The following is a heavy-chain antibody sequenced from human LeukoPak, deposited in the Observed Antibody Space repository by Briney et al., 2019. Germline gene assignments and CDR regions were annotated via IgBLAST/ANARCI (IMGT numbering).Heavy chain of an antibody. CDR3: VRRNYVSGRIDP. Sequence: SETLSLTCAVSGGSISSSDYLWAWVRQPPGKGLEWIGDFYYNGVTSYDPSLKSRVTISVDTSKNQFSLNLTSVTAADTAVYHCVRRNYVSGRIDPWGQGTLVTVSS. CDR1: GGSISSSDYL. D-gene: IGHD3-16*01. CDR2: FYYNGVT. J-gene: IGHJ5*02. V-gene: IGHV4-39*01.